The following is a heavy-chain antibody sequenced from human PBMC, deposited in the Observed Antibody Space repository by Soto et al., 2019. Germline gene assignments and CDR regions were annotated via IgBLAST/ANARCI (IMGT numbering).Heavy chain of an antibody. D-gene: IGHD3-10*01. CDR2: IYYSGST. J-gene: IGHJ4*02. Sequence: SETLSLTCSVSGGSVSSGSYYWGWIRQPPGKGLEWIGSIYYSGSTYYNPSLKSRVTISVDTSKNQFSLKLSSVTAADTAVYYCARVGEGMEIGYWGQGTLVTVSS. CDR3: ARVGEGMEIGY. CDR1: GGSVSSGSYY. V-gene: IGHV4-39*01.